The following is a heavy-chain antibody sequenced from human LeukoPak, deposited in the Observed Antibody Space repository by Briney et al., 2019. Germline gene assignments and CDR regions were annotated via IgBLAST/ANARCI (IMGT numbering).Heavy chain of an antibody. Sequence: PSETLSLTCTVSGGSISSYYWSWIRQPPGKGLEWIGYIYYSGSTNYNPSLKSRVTISVDTSKNQFSLKLSSVTAADTAVYYCARERPTIAVAGTGGGWFDPWGQGTLVTVSS. J-gene: IGHJ5*02. V-gene: IGHV4-59*01. CDR3: ARERPTIAVAGTGGGWFDP. CDR2: IYYSGST. D-gene: IGHD6-19*01. CDR1: GGSISSYY.